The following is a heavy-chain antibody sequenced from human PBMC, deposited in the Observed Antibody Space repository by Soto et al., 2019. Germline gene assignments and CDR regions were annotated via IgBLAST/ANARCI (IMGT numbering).Heavy chain of an antibody. J-gene: IGHJ3*02. V-gene: IGHV4-59*08. CDR1: GGSISGYY. CDR3: ARSLLTGDAAFDI. D-gene: IGHD1-20*01. CDR2: IYYSGST. Sequence: PSETLSLTCSVSGGSISGYYWSWIRQSPGKGLEWSAYIYYSGSTNYNPSLKSRVTISLDTSTNQFSLNLNSVTAADTAVYYCARSLLTGDAAFDIWGQGTMVTVSS.